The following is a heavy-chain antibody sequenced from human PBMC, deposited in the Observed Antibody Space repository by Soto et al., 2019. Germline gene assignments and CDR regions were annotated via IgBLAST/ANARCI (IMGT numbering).Heavy chain of an antibody. CDR1: GGSISSGGYS. J-gene: IGHJ5*02. CDR2: IYHSGST. Sequence: TLSLTCAVSGGSISSGGYSWSWIRQPSGKGLEWIGYIYHSGSTYYNPSLKSRATISVDRSKNQFSLKLSSVTAADTAVYYCARVPDRWGQGTLVTVSS. V-gene: IGHV4-30-2*01. CDR3: ARVPDR. D-gene: IGHD2-2*01.